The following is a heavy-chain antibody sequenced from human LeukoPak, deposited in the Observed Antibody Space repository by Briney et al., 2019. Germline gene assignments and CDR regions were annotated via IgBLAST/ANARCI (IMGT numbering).Heavy chain of an antibody. Sequence: SETLSLTCTVSGGSISSYYWSWIRQPPGKGLEWIGYIYYSGSTNYNPSLKSRVTISVDTSKNQFSLKLSSVTAADTAVYYCAREKHYGSSGSYYWGQGTLVTVSS. CDR2: IYYSGST. V-gene: IGHV4-59*12. J-gene: IGHJ4*02. D-gene: IGHD3-22*01. CDR3: AREKHYGSSGSYY. CDR1: GGSISSYY.